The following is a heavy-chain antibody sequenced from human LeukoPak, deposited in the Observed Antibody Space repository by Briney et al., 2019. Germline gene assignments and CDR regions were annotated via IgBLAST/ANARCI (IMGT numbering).Heavy chain of an antibody. Sequence: GGSLRLSCAASGFTFSNYWMSWVRQAPGKGLEWVANIKQDGSEKYYVDSMKGRFTVSRDNGKNSLYLHMNSLRAEDTAMYYCARVTFDYDGDYWGHGTLVTVSS. D-gene: IGHD4-17*01. CDR2: IKQDGSEK. J-gene: IGHJ4*01. CDR3: ARVTFDYDGDY. CDR1: GFTFSNYW. V-gene: IGHV3-7*01.